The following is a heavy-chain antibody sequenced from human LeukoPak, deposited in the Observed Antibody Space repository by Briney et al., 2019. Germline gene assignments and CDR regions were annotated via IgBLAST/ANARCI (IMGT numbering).Heavy chain of an antibody. D-gene: IGHD3-3*01. Sequence: PGGSLRLSCAASGFTFSSYSRNWVRQAPGKGLEWVSSISSSSSYIYYADSVKGRFTISRDNAKNSLYLQMNSLRAEDTAVYYCARGTTNLEWAIVSRLRGYFDLWGRGTVVTVSS. CDR3: ARGTTNLEWAIVSRLRGYFDL. CDR2: ISSSSSYI. V-gene: IGHV3-21*01. CDR1: GFTFSSYS. J-gene: IGHJ2*01.